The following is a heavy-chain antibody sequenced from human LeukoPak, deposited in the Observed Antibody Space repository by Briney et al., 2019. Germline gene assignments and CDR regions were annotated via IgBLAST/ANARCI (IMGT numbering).Heavy chain of an antibody. J-gene: IGHJ4*02. CDR3: VRSSVWPYYFDY. CDR2: IKQDGSEK. D-gene: IGHD6-19*01. CDR1: GFTFSNYW. Sequence: GGSLRLSCAASGFTFSNYWMSWVRQAPGKGLEWVANIKQDGSEKYYVNSVKGRFTISRDNAKNSLYLQMNSLRAEDTAVYYCVRSSVWPYYFDYWGQGTLVTVSS. V-gene: IGHV3-7*01.